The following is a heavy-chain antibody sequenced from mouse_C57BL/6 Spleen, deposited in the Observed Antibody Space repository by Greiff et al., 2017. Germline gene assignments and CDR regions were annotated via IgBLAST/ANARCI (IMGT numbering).Heavy chain of an antibody. CDR2: IHPSDSDT. CDR1: GYTFTSYW. CDR3: AIPYYDERAWFAY. V-gene: IGHV1-74*01. D-gene: IGHD2-4*01. Sequence: QVQLKQPGAELVKPGASVKVSCKASGYTFTSYWMHWVKQRPGQGLEWIGRIHPSDSDTNYNQKFKGKATLTVDKSSSTAYMQLSSLTSEDSAVYYCAIPYYDERAWFAYWGQGTLVTVSA. J-gene: IGHJ3*01.